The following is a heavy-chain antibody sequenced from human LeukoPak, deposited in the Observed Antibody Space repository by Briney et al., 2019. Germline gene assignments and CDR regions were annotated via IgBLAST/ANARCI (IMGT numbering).Heavy chain of an antibody. CDR1: GFTFSSYG. CDR3: AKDRGRFGELYFDY. Sequence: ALRLSCAASGFTFSSYGMHWVRQAPGKGLEWVAVIWYDGSNKYYADSVKGRFTISRDNSKNTLYLQMNSLRAEDTAVYYCAKDRGRFGELYFDYWGQGTLVTVSS. J-gene: IGHJ4*02. CDR2: IWYDGSNK. V-gene: IGHV3-33*06. D-gene: IGHD3-10*01.